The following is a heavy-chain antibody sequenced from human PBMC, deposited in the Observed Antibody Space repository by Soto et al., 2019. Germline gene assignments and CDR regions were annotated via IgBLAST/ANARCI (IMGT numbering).Heavy chain of an antibody. CDR3: ARGSVRGVIFDY. Sequence: SETLSLTCAVSGGSISSGGYSWSWIRQPPGKGLEWIGYIYHSGSTYYNPSLKSRVTRSVDRSKNQFSLKLSSVTAADTAVYYCARGSVRGVIFDYWGQGTLVTVSS. V-gene: IGHV4-30-2*01. D-gene: IGHD3-10*01. J-gene: IGHJ4*02. CDR2: IYHSGST. CDR1: GGSISSGGYS.